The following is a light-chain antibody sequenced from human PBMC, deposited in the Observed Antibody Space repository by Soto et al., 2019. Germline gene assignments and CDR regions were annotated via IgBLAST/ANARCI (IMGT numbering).Light chain of an antibody. V-gene: IGKV1-9*01. Sequence: IQLTQSPSSLSASVGDRVTITCRASQDIAIYLAWYQQKPGEAPKLLIYAASILYGGVPSRFSGSGSGTDFALTITSLQADDSATYYCQEYKSYSWTFGQGTKVDIK. CDR2: AAS. J-gene: IGKJ1*01. CDR1: QDIAIY. CDR3: QEYKSYSWT.